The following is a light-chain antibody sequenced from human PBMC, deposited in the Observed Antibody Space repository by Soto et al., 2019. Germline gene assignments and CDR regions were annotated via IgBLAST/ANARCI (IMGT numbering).Light chain of an antibody. Sequence: IQLTQSPSSLSTSVGDRVTITCRTSQSVSTYLNWYQQRPGKAPKLLIYGASSLHSGVPSRFSGSGSGTHFTLTISSLQPEDFATYYCQEGSTLLTFGGGTKVDIK. CDR1: QSVSTY. J-gene: IGKJ4*01. V-gene: IGKV1-39*01. CDR3: QEGSTLLT. CDR2: GAS.